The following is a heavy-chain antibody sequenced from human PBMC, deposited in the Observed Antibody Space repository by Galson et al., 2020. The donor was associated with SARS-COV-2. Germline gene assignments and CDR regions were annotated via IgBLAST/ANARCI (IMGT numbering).Heavy chain of an antibody. V-gene: IGHV4-34*01. J-gene: IGHJ6*02. D-gene: IGHD3-10*01. Sequence: SETLSLTCAVYGGSFSSFYWSWVRQSPEKGLEWIGHINHSGSTNYNPSLKSRVTMSVDTSKNQISLKLTSVTAADTAVYYCTRRAITMIRGVINGMDVWGQGTTVIVSS. CDR2: INHSGST. CDR1: GGSFSSFY. CDR3: TRRAITMIRGVINGMDV.